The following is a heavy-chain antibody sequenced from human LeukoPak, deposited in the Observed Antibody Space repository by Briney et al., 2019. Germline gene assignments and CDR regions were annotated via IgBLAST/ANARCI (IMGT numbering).Heavy chain of an antibody. CDR1: GGSFSGYY. CDR2: INHSGST. J-gene: IGHJ6*04. CDR3: ARGLSSGMDV. Sequence: SETLSLTCAVYGGSFSGYYWGWIRQPPGKGLEWIGEINHSGSTNYNPSLKSRVTISVDTSKNQFSLKLSSVTAADTAVYYCARGLSSGMDVWGKGTTVTVSS. V-gene: IGHV4-34*01.